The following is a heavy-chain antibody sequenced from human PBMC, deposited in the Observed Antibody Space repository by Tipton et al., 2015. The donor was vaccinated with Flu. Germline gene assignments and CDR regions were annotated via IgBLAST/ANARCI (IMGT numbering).Heavy chain of an antibody. D-gene: IGHD3-16*01. CDR1: GFKFSRFA. J-gene: IGHJ4*02. CDR2: ISDDGDVK. Sequence: QLVQSGGGVVQPGRSLRLSCVASGFKFSRFAMHWVRQAPGKGLEWVAVISDDGDVKFFSDSVKGRFTISRDNSKNTLYLQMNSLRTEDSAVYFCAGSHGDFDYWGQGTLVTVSS. V-gene: IGHV3-30*03. CDR3: AGSHGDFDY.